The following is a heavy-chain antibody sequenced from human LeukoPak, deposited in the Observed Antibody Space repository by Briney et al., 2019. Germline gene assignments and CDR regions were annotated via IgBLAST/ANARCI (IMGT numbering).Heavy chain of an antibody. D-gene: IGHD3-10*01. CDR2: ISGSGGST. CDR3: AKDLRPMVRGVIIGRYFDY. CDR1: GFTFSSYA. Sequence: GGSLRLSCAASGFTFSSYAMSWVRQAPGKGLEWVSAISGSGGSTYYADSVKGRFTISRDNSKNTLYLQMNSLRAEDTAVYYCAKDLRPMVRGVIIGRYFDYWGQGTLVTVSS. V-gene: IGHV3-23*01. J-gene: IGHJ4*02.